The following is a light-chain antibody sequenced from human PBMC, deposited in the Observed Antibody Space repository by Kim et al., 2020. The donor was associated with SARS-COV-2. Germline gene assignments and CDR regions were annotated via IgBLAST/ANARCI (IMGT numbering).Light chain of an antibody. V-gene: IGKV1D-13*01. CDR2: DAS. CDR1: QGISTA. CDR3: QQFNNYPLT. J-gene: IGKJ4*01. Sequence: TSVGSRVTITGRASQGISTALAWYQQKPGKPPKLLVYDASTLENGVPSRFSGSGSGTDFTLTISSLQPEDFATYYCQQFNNYPLTFGGGTKVDIK.